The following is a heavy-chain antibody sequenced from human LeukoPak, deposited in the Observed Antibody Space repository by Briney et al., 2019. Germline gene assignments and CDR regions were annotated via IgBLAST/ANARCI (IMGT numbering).Heavy chain of an antibody. CDR2: IYYSGST. Sequence: SETLSLTCTVSGGSISSYYWSWIRQPSGKGLEWIGYIYYSGSTNYNPSLKSRVTISVDTSKNQFSLKLSSVTAADTAVYYCARGPPLYCSSTSCYILWGQGTLVTVSS. J-gene: IGHJ4*02. CDR3: ARGPPLYCSSTSCYIL. D-gene: IGHD2-2*02. V-gene: IGHV4-59*01. CDR1: GGSISSYY.